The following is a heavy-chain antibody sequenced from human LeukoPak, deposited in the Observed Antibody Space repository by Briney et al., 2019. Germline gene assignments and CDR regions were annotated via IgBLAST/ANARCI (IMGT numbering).Heavy chain of an antibody. J-gene: IGHJ6*04. Sequence: PGGSLRLSCAASGFTFSRYWMSWVRQAPGKGLGWVANIKQDESAKYYVDSVKGRFTISRDNAKNSLYLQMNSLRAEDTAVYYCAREVGATDVWGKGTTVTVSS. D-gene: IGHD1-26*01. V-gene: IGHV3-7*01. CDR1: GFTFSRYW. CDR2: IKQDESAK. CDR3: AREVGATDV.